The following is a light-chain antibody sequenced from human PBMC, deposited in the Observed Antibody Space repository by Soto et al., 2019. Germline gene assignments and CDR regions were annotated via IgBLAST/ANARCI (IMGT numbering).Light chain of an antibody. CDR3: VLYYGGAHVV. CDR1: TGPVTTSHY. CDR2: STT. J-gene: IGLJ2*01. V-gene: IGLV7-43*01. Sequence: QAVVTQEPSLTVSPGGTGTLTCASSTGPVTTSHYPNWFQQKPGQPPRSLIYSTTNTHSWTPARFSGSLLGGKAALTLSGVLPEDEADYYCVLYYGGAHVVFGGGTKLTAL.